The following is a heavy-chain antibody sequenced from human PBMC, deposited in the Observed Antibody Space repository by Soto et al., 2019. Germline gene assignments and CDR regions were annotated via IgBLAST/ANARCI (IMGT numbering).Heavy chain of an antibody. CDR3: ARPDYGANRGTFDC. Sequence: ESLKISCKASGYSFTDYWIGWVRQMSGKGLEWMGLIYPATSDTRYSPSFQGQVTVSVDKSISTAYLQWSSLQASDTAMYYCARPDYGANRGTFDCWGQETLVTVYS. D-gene: IGHD4-17*01. CDR2: IYPATSDT. CDR1: GYSFTDYW. J-gene: IGHJ4*02. V-gene: IGHV5-51*01.